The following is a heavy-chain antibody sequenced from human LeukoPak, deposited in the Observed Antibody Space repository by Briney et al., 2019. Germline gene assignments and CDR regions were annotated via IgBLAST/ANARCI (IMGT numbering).Heavy chain of an antibody. CDR3: ARGGDYGDLRYFDY. Sequence: KPSGTLSLTCTVSGGSINNYYWSWIRQPPGKGLEWIGYIYYRGSTNYNPSLKSRVTFSVDTSKNQFSLKLNSVTAADTAVYYCARGGDYGDLRYFDYWGQGTLVTVSS. V-gene: IGHV4-59*01. CDR2: IYYRGST. CDR1: GGSINNYY. J-gene: IGHJ4*02. D-gene: IGHD4-17*01.